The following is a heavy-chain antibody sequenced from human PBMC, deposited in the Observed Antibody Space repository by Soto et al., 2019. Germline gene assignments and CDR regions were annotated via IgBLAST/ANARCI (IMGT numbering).Heavy chain of an antibody. Sequence: GGSLRLSCAASGFTFSSYGMHWVRQAPGKGLEWVAVIWYDGSNKYYADSVKGRFTISRDTTKNTLYLQMNSLRAEDTAVYYCASDGGDYLCGVFSGFYGMDVWGQGTTVTVSS. D-gene: IGHD2-21*01. CDR1: GFTFSSYG. V-gene: IGHV3-33*01. J-gene: IGHJ6*02. CDR2: IWYDGSNK. CDR3: ASDGGDYLCGVFSGFYGMDV.